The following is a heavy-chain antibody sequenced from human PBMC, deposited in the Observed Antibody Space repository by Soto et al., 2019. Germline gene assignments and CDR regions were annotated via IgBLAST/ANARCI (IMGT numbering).Heavy chain of an antibody. D-gene: IGHD6-19*01. CDR2: INAGNGNT. CDR1: GYTFTSYA. CDR3: ARVTDYSSGWYPGGY. Sequence: ASVKVSCKASGYTFTSYAMHWVRQAPGQRLEWMGWINAGNGNTKYSQKFQGRVTITRDTSASTAYMELSSLRSEDTAVYYCARVTDYSSGWYPGGYWGQGTLVTVSS. V-gene: IGHV1-3*01. J-gene: IGHJ4*02.